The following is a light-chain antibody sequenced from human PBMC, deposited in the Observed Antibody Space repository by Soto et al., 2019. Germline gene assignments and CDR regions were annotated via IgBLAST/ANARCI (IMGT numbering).Light chain of an antibody. Sequence: SYELTQPHSVSVAPGKKARITCGGKNIGSKSVHWYQQKPGQAPVLVIYYDSDRTSGITERFSGSNSGNTATLTISRVEAGDEADYYCEVWDSSSDHVVFGGGTKLTVL. CDR2: YDS. CDR1: NIGSKS. V-gene: IGLV3-21*04. J-gene: IGLJ2*01. CDR3: EVWDSSSDHVV.